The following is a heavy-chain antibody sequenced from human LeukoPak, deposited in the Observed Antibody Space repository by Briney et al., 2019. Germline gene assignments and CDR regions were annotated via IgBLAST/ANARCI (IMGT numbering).Heavy chain of an antibody. CDR3: VRDGGVSGYDLLDY. J-gene: IGHJ4*02. V-gene: IGHV3-7*01. Sequence: GGSLRLSCAASGFTFSNYWMTWVRQAPGKGLEWVAHINQDGSKGYYMDSVKARFTISRDNAKNSLSLQMNSLRAEDTAVYYCVRDGGVSGYDLLDYWGQGTLVTVSS. CDR1: GFTFSNYW. D-gene: IGHD5-12*01. CDR2: INQDGSKG.